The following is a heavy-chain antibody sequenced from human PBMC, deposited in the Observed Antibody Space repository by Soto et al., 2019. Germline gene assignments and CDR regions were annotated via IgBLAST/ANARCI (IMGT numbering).Heavy chain of an antibody. CDR3: ARDHGGSTWFVGVYYSFGTDV. D-gene: IGHD6-13*01. CDR2: ISSSGGAI. Sequence: VESLRLSCAASGFIFSYCTMTWVRQAPVGGLEFVSHISSSGGAIFYAESVKGRFTVSRDNAKNSLYLQMNSLRDEDTAVYFCARDHGGSTWFVGVYYSFGTDVWGQGT. J-gene: IGHJ6*02. CDR1: GFIFSYCT. V-gene: IGHV3-48*02.